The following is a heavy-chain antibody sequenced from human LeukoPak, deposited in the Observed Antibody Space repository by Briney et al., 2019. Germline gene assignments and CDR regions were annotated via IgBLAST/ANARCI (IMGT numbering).Heavy chain of an antibody. CDR2: IYTSGTT. Sequence: SETLSLTCTASGGSISNYYWSWIRQPAGKGLEWIGRIYTSGTTNYNPSLKSRVTMSVDASKNQFSLRLSSVTAADTAVYYCARVQGVTETLYYFDHWGQGTLVTVSS. J-gene: IGHJ4*02. V-gene: IGHV4-4*07. CDR3: ARVQGVTETLYYFDH. CDR1: GGSISNYY. D-gene: IGHD2-21*02.